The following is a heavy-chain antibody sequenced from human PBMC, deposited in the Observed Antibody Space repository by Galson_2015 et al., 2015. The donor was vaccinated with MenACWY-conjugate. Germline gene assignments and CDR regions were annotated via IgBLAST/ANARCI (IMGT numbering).Heavy chain of an antibody. D-gene: IGHD5-24*01. CDR2: IGTADDP. CDR1: GFTFSLYD. J-gene: IGHJ3*02. V-gene: IGHV3-13*05. CDR3: ARGRGDGYNLDI. Sequence: SLRLSCAGSGFTFSLYDMHWVRQGTGEALEWVSTIGTADDPYYSGSVKGRFTISRENGKNSLYLQMNSLRAGDTAVYYCARGRGDGYNLDIWGQGTMVTVSS.